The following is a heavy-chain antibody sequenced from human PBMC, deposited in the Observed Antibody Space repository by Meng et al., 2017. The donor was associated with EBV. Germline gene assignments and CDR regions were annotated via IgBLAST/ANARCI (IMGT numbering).Heavy chain of an antibody. CDR1: GYTFTSHY. CDR3: VRELVGGTFDY. V-gene: IGHV1-46*01. D-gene: IGHD1/OR15-1a*01. J-gene: IGHJ4*02. CDR2: IIPAGGNT. Sequence: LVSWDELKKLGASGKVACTASGYTFTSHYLHWVRQAPGKGLEWMGIIIPAGGNTNYAQKFRGRFTMTRDTSTSTVYMDLSILTSEDTAVYYCVRELVGGTFDYWGQGTLVTVSS.